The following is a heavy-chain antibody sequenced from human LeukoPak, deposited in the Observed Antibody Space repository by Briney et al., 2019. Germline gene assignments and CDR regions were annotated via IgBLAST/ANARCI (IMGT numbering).Heavy chain of an antibody. CDR3: ASRAGGLYFRYNWFDP. V-gene: IGHV4-59*12. CDR1: GGSISSYY. Sequence: SGTLSLTCTVSGGSISSYYWSWIRQPPGKRLEWIGHIYYSGSTNYNPSLKSRVTISVDTSNNHHSQKLSSVAAADTAVYYCASRAGGLYFRYNWFDPWGQGTLVTVST. J-gene: IGHJ5*02. CDR2: IYYSGST. D-gene: IGHD6-19*01.